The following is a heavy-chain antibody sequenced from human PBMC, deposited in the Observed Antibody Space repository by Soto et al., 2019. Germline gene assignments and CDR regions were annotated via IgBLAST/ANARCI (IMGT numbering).Heavy chain of an antibody. CDR3: IRGRRELLDF. D-gene: IGHD1-7*01. Sequence: ESGGGLVRPGGSLRLSCVASGFTISNSWMTWVRQAPGKGLEWVGHIKAKTDGETTDYAAPVKARSTISRDDSKNTLYLQMSSLKTEDTAVYYCIRGRRELLDFWGQGTLVTVSS. J-gene: IGHJ4*02. CDR1: GFTISNSW. V-gene: IGHV3-15*01. CDR2: IKAKTDGETT.